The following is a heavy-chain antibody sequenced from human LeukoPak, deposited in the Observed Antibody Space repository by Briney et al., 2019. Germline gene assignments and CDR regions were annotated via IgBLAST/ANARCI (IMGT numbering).Heavy chain of an antibody. CDR2: INPNSGGT. J-gene: IGHJ4*02. CDR3: ARDAVLRYFDWLTYYFDH. V-gene: IGHV1-2*02. D-gene: IGHD3-9*01. Sequence: ASVKVSCKASGYTFTGYYMHWVRQAPGQGLEWMGWINPNSGGTNYAQKFQGRVTMTRDTSISTAYMELSRLRSDDTAVYYCARDAVLRYFDWLTYYFDHWGQGTLVTVSS. CDR1: GYTFTGYY.